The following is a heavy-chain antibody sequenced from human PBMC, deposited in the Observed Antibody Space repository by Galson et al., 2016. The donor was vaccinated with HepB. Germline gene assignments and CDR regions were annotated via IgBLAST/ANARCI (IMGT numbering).Heavy chain of an antibody. J-gene: IGHJ4*02. CDR2: LWPDENTQ. CDR1: GFTLRTYG. D-gene: IGHD3-22*01. V-gene: IGHV3-30*19. Sequence: SLRLSCAASGFTLRTYGMHWVRQAPGKGLEWVAILWPDENTQYYADSVMGRFTISRDNSKNTLYLQMNSLRAEDTAVYSCARSRWLPPTYFDFWGQGTLVTVSS. CDR3: ARSRWLPPTYFDF.